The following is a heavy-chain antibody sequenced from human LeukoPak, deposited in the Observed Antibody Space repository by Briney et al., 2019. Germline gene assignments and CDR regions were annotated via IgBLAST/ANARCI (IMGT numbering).Heavy chain of an antibody. V-gene: IGHV3-30*18. CDR3: AKDRYSYAFEYSDS. Sequence: GGSLRLSCAASGFTFSSYGMHWIRQAPGKGLDWVAVISNDGSKKYYADSVKGRFTISRDNSKNTLSLQVSSLRTEDTAVYYCAKDRYSYAFEYSDSWGQGTLVTVSS. CDR2: ISNDGSKK. D-gene: IGHD5-18*01. J-gene: IGHJ4*02. CDR1: GFTFSSYG.